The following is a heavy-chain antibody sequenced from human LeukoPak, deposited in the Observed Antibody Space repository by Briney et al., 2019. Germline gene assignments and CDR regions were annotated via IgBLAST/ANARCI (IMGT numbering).Heavy chain of an antibody. D-gene: IGHD2-15*01. CDR1: GFIFSSYG. Sequence: GGSLRLSCAASGFIFSSYGMHWVRQAPGKGPEWVAVISHDGSNKKYADSVKGRFTISRDNSEKKLYLQMNSLRAEDTAMYYCAKGEVVIRGYYYGMDVWGQGTTVIVSS. V-gene: IGHV3-30*18. CDR2: ISHDGSNK. CDR3: AKGEVVIRGYYYGMDV. J-gene: IGHJ6*02.